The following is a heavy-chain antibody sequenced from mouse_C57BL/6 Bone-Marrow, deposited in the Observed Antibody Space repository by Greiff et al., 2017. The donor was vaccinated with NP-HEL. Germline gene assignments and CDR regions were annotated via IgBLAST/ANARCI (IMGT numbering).Heavy chain of an antibody. D-gene: IGHD1-1*01. J-gene: IGHJ2*01. CDR3: TTPYYYGHYFDY. CDR2: IDPENGDT. V-gene: IGHV14-4*01. CDR1: GFNIKDDY. Sequence: EVQLQQSGAELVRPGASVKLSCTASGFNIKDDYMHWVKQRPEQGLEWIGWIDPENGDTEYASKFQGKATITADTSSNTAYLHLSSLTSEDPAVYYCTTPYYYGHYFDYWGQGTTLTVSS.